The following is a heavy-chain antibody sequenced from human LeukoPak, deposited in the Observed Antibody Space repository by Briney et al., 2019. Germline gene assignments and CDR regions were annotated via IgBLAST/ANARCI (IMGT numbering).Heavy chain of an antibody. CDR2: IYYSGST. V-gene: IGHV4-61*08. CDR1: GGSIMVAAYS. Sequence: ASETLSLTCTVSGGSIMVAAYSWSWIRQPPGKGLEWIGYIYYSGSTNYNPSLKSRVTISVDTSKNQFSLKLSSVTAADTAVYYCARDRGDYDSSGYYGYFDYWGQGALVTVSS. CDR3: ARDRGDYDSSGYYGYFDY. D-gene: IGHD3-22*01. J-gene: IGHJ4*02.